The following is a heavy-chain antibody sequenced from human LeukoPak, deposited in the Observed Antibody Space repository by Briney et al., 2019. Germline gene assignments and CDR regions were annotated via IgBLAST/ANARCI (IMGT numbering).Heavy chain of an antibody. J-gene: IGHJ3*02. CDR3: ARDSGVGPCLFCSGFDI. CDR1: GFTFSSYW. Sequence: GGSLRLSCAASGFTFSSYWMHWVRQAPGKGLVWVSRINSDGSSTSYADSVKGRFTISRDNAKKSLYLQMNSLRAEDTAVYYCARDSGVGPCLFCSGFDIWGQGTMVTVSS. D-gene: IGHD2-15*01. V-gene: IGHV3-74*01. CDR2: INSDGSST.